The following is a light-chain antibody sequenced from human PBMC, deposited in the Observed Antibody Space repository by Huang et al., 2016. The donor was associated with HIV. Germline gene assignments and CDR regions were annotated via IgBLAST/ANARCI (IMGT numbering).Light chain of an antibody. J-gene: IGKJ4*01. V-gene: IGKV3-15*01. CDR2: GSS. CDR1: RSVSTN. CDR3: HQYNNWLLS. Sequence: IVMTQSPATLSVSPGERVTLSCSGNRSVSTNLAWYQQRPGQAPRLLIYGSSTRAPGIPARFSGSGSGTDFSLTISSLQSEDFALYYCHQYNNWLLSFGGGTRVDI.